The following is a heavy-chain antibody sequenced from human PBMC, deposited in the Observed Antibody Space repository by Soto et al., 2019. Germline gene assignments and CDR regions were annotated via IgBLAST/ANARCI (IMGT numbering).Heavy chain of an antibody. J-gene: IGHJ4*02. CDR1: GFTFSSYA. CDR2: ISGSGGST. Sequence: LRLSCAASGFTFSSYAMSWVRQAPGKGLEWVSAISGSGGSTYYADSVKGRFTISRDNSKNTLYLQMNSLRAEDTAVYYCAKGTDYGDYYVLDYWGQGTLVTVSS. D-gene: IGHD4-17*01. CDR3: AKGTDYGDYYVLDY. V-gene: IGHV3-23*01.